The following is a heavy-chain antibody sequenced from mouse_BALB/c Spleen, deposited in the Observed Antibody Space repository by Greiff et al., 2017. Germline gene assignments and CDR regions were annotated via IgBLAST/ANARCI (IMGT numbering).Heavy chain of an antibody. CDR3: TRDQGSSGYRWFAY. CDR1: GFTFSSYT. D-gene: IGHD3-1*01. V-gene: IGHV5-6-4*01. CDR2: ISSGGSYT. J-gene: IGHJ3*01. Sequence: EVQGVESGGGLVKPGGSLKLSCAASGFTFSSYTMSWVRQTPEKRLEWVATISSGGSYTYYPDSVKGRFTISRDNAKNTLYLQMSSLKSEDTAMYYCTRDQGSSGYRWFAYWGQGTLVTVSA.